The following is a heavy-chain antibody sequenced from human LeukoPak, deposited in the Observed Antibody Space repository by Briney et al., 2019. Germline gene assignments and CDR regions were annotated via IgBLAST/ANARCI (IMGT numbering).Heavy chain of an antibody. CDR3: ARAIRADRRGSWFDP. V-gene: IGHV1-8*03. J-gene: IGHJ5*02. Sequence: ASVKVSCKASGYTFTGYYMHWVRQATGQGLEWMGWMNPNSGNTGYAQKFQGRVTFSRNTSITTAYMELSSLRSEDTAVYYCARAIRADRRGSWFDPWGQGTLVTVSS. D-gene: IGHD6-6*01. CDR2: MNPNSGNT. CDR1: GYTFTGYY.